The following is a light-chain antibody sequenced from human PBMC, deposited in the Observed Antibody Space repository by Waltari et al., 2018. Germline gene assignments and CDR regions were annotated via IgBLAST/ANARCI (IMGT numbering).Light chain of an antibody. CDR1: QGISNY. CDR3: QKYNSAPRT. V-gene: IGKV1-27*01. J-gene: IGKJ1*01. Sequence: DIQMTQSPSSLSASLGDRVTITCRESQGISNYLAWYQQKPGKVPKLLIYEADILQAGVPSRFSGSGSETDFTLTISRLQPEDAAIYYCQKYNSAPRTFGQGTKVEIK. CDR2: EAD.